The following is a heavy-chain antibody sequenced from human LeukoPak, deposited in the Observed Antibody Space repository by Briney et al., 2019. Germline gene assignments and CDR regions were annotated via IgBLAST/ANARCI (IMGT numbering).Heavy chain of an antibody. CDR2: IRSKSTGGTT. J-gene: IGHJ3*02. CDR1: GGSISGYY. V-gene: IGHV3-15*01. D-gene: IGHD6-19*01. Sequence: GTLSLTCTVSGGSISGYYWSWIRQSPGKGLEWIGRIRSKSTGGTTDYAAPVKGRLTISRDDSKNTLYLEMNSLKDEDTAVYYCTKGGWADAFDIWGQGTMVTVSS. CDR3: TKGGWADAFDI.